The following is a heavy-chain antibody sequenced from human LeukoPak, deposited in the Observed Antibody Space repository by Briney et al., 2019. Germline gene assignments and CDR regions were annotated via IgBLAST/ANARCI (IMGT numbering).Heavy chain of an antibody. CDR3: ARDSRPFTIAGYWFDP. Sequence: GGSLRLSCAASGFTFGIYEMNWVRQAPGKGLEWVSSISSSSSYIYYADSVKGRFTISRDNAKNSLYLQMNSLRAEDTAVYYCARDSRPFTIAGYWFDPWGQGTLVTVSS. D-gene: IGHD3-10*01. CDR2: ISSSSSYI. V-gene: IGHV3-21*01. J-gene: IGHJ5*02. CDR1: GFTFGIYE.